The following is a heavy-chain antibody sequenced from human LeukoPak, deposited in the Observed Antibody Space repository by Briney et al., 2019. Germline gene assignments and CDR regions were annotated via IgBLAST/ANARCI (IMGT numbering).Heavy chain of an antibody. Sequence: KPSETLSLTCAVYGGSFSGYYWSWIRQPPGKGLEWIGEINHSGSTNYNPSLKSRVTISVDTSKNQFSLKLSSVTAADTAVYYCARVGMKLGRWFGELLSPGYFDYWGQGTLVTVSS. J-gene: IGHJ4*02. D-gene: IGHD3-10*01. V-gene: IGHV4-34*01. CDR2: INHSGST. CDR3: ARVGMKLGRWFGELLSPGYFDY. CDR1: GGSFSGYY.